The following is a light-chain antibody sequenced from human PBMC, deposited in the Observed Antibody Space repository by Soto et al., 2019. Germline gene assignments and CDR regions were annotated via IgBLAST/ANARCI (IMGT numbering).Light chain of an antibody. CDR3: QQYGSSPWT. CDR1: QSVSSSF. Sequence: EIVWTQSPGTLSLSPGERATLSCRASQSVSSSFLAWYQQKPGQAPRLLIYGASSRATGIPDRFSGSGAGTDFTRTISSLEPEDFAVYYCQQYGSSPWTFGQGTKVEIK. CDR2: GAS. V-gene: IGKV3-20*01. J-gene: IGKJ1*01.